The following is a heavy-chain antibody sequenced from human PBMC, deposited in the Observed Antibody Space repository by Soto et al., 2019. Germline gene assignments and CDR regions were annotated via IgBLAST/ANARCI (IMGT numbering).Heavy chain of an antibody. D-gene: IGHD6-19*01. J-gene: IGHJ3*02. CDR1: GFTFSNFW. Sequence: GGSLRLSCAASGFTFSNFWMHWVRQAPGKGLEWVSVISGSGSSTYYADSVKGRFTISRDNSKNTLYVQMNSLRAEDTAVYFCAKTTDGWFSAFEIWGQGTVVTVSS. V-gene: IGHV3-23*01. CDR3: AKTTDGWFSAFEI. CDR2: ISGSGSST.